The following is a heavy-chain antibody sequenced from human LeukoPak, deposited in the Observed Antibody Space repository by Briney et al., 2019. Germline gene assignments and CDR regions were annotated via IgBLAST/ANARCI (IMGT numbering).Heavy chain of an antibody. J-gene: IGHJ3*02. CDR1: AYTFRNYG. CDR3: ARKGDSSSWFANAFDI. V-gene: IGHV1-18*04. Sequence: ASVKVSCKASAYTFRNYGINWVRRAPGQGLEWMGWIIAYNGNANYAQKPRGRVTMTTDTSTSTAYMELRSLRSDDTAVYYCARKGDSSSWFANAFDIWGQGTMVTVSS. D-gene: IGHD6-13*01. CDR2: IIAYNGNA.